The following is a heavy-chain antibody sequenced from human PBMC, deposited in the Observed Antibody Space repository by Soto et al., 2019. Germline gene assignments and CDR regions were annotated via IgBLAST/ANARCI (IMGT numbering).Heavy chain of an antibody. J-gene: IGHJ4*02. V-gene: IGHV4-59*08. CDR1: GGSISSYY. CDR2: IHFSGST. D-gene: IGHD1-26*01. Sequence: QVQLQESGPGLVKPSETLSLTCTVSGGSISSYYWSWIRQAPGKGLEWIGYIHFSGSTKYNPSLNSRVTTSIDTSNNQSSLKVTSVTAADTAVYYCARQYSNAFDYWGQGTLVTVSS. CDR3: ARQYSNAFDY.